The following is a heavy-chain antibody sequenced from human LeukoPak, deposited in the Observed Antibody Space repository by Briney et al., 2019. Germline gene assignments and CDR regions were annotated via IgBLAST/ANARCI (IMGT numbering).Heavy chain of an antibody. CDR3: AKDKYLYGSGSLA. CDR1: GFTFSSYA. Sequence: QTGGSLRLSCAASGFTFSSYAMSWVRQAPGKGLEWVSGISGSGGSTYYADSVKGRFTISRDNSKNTLYLQMNSLRAEDTAVYYCAKDKYLYGSGSLAWGQGTLVIVSS. V-gene: IGHV3-23*01. CDR2: ISGSGGST. D-gene: IGHD3-10*01. J-gene: IGHJ5*02.